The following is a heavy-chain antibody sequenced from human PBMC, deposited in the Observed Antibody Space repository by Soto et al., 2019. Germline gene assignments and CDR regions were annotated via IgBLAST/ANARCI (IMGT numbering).Heavy chain of an antibody. Sequence: GSLRLSCAASGFTFSSYGMHWVRQAPGKGLEWIGSIYYSGSTYYNPSLKSRVTISVDTSKNQFSLKLSSVTAADTAVYYCASPDSSGYAVVVDWGQGTLVTVSS. J-gene: IGHJ4*02. CDR1: GFTFSSYG. CDR3: ASPDSSGYAVVVD. D-gene: IGHD3-22*01. CDR2: IYYSGST. V-gene: IGHV4-39*01.